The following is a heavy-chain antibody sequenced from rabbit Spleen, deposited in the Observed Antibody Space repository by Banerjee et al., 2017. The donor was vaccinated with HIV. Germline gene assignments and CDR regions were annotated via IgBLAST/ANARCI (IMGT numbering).Heavy chain of an antibody. CDR3: ARDTDSSFSSYGMDL. CDR1: GFSFNSGYD. D-gene: IGHD6-1*01. Sequence: QSLEESGGDLVKPVASLTLTCTASGFSFNSGYDMCWVRQAPGKGLEWIACSYAGSSGSTYSAIWAKGRFTISKTSSTTVTLQMTSLTAADTATYFCARDTDSSFSSYGMDLWAQGPSSPS. CDR2: SYAGSSGST. J-gene: IGHJ6*01. V-gene: IGHV1S40*01.